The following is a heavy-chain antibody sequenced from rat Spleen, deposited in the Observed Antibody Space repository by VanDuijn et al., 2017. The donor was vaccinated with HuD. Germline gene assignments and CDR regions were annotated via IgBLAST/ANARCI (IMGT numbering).Heavy chain of an antibody. D-gene: IGHD1-7*01. CDR3: AKGHTLGKAGGYYFDY. Sequence: EVQLVESGGGLVQPGRSLKLSCAASGFTFSDYGMAWVRQAPTKGLEWVATISYGDSSGHSSTYYRDSVKGRFTISRDNAKSTLSLQMDSLRSEDTATYYCAKGHTLGKAGGYYFDYWGQGVKVTVSS. J-gene: IGHJ2*01. V-gene: IGHV5-29*01. CDR1: GFTFSDYG. CDR2: ISYGDSSGHSST.